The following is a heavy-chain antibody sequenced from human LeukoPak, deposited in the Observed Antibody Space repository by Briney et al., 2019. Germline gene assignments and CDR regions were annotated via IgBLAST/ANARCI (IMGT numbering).Heavy chain of an antibody. CDR1: GFTFSSYA. J-gene: IGHJ4*02. CDR3: AKHRIQLWLEDDY. Sequence: GGSLRLSCAASGFTFSSYAMSWVRQAPGKGLEWVSAVSGSGGSTYYADSVKGRFTISRDNSKNTLYLQVNSLRAEDTAVYYCAKHRIQLWLEDDYWSQGTLVTVSS. V-gene: IGHV3-23*01. CDR2: VSGSGGST. D-gene: IGHD5-18*01.